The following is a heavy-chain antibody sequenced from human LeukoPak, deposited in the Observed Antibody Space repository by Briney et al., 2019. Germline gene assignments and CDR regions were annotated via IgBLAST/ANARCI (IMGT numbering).Heavy chain of an antibody. CDR2: ISGGATYT. CDR3: AKDSAAVGGHDFDY. D-gene: IGHD1-26*01. Sequence: GGSLRLSCAASGFTFSNYAISWVRQAPGKGLEWVSAISGGATYTFYAESVKGRFTISRDNSKNTLYVQMNSLRAEDTAVYYCAKDSAAVGGHDFDYWGQGTLVTVSS. CDR1: GFTFSNYA. V-gene: IGHV3-23*01. J-gene: IGHJ4*02.